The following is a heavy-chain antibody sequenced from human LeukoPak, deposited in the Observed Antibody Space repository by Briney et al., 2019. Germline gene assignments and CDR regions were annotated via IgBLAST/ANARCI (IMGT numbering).Heavy chain of an antibody. Sequence: GASVKVSCKASGYTFTGYYMHWVRQAPGQGLEWMGWINPNSGGTNYAQKFQGRVTMTRDTSISTAYMELSRLRSDDTAVYYCARDVGEYCSSTNCYASHSWGQGTLVTVSS. V-gene: IGHV1-2*02. CDR3: ARDVGEYCSSTNCYASHS. CDR2: INPNSGGT. D-gene: IGHD2-2*01. CDR1: GYTFTGYY. J-gene: IGHJ4*02.